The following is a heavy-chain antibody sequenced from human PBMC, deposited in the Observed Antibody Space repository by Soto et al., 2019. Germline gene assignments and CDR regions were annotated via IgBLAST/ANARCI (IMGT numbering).Heavy chain of an antibody. J-gene: IGHJ4*02. D-gene: IGHD1-26*01. Sequence: LRLSCTASGFTLNYYWMHWVRQAPGKGLVWVSRINSDGGITNYADSVKGRFTISRDNAKNTLYLEMNSLRAEDTAVYYCANFYSGSYSTYWGQGTLVTVSS. CDR3: ANFYSGSYSTY. CDR1: GFTLNYYW. CDR2: INSDGGIT. V-gene: IGHV3-74*01.